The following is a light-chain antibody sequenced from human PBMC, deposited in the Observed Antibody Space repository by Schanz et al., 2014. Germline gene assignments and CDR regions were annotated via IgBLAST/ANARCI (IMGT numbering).Light chain of an antibody. CDR1: QSVNYSY. Sequence: EIVLTQSPGTLSLSPGERATLPCRASQSVNYSYLAWYQQKPGQAPRLLIYGASSRATGIPDRISGSGSGTDFTLTISRLEPEDFAVYYCQQYITSPPTFGQGTKVEIK. CDR3: QQYITSPPT. V-gene: IGKV3-20*01. CDR2: GAS. J-gene: IGKJ1*01.